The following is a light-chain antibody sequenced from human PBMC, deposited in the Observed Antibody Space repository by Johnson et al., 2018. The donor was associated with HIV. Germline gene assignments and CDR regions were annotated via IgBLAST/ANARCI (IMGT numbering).Light chain of an antibody. CDR2: DNV. V-gene: IGLV1-51*01. CDR3: GTWDSSLSAYV. CDR1: SSNIGNNY. J-gene: IGLJ1*01. Sequence: QSVLTQPTSVSAAPGQTVTISCSGSSSNIGNNYVSWYQQVPGTAPKLLIYDNVKRPSGIPDRFSASKSCTSATLGITGLQTGDEADYYCGTWDSSLSAYVVGTGTKGTVL.